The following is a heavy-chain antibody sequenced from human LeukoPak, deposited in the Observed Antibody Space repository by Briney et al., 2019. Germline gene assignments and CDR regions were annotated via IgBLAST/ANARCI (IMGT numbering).Heavy chain of an antibody. CDR1: GGSISSYY. D-gene: IGHD6-19*01. J-gene: IGHJ6*03. CDR3: ARLLGSSGWDNYYYYMDV. Sequence: PSETLSLTCTVSGGSISSYYWSWIRQPPGKGLEWIGYIYYSGSTNYNPSLKSRVTISVDTSKNQFSLKLSSVTAADTAVYYCARLLGSSGWDNYYYYMDVWGKGTTVTISS. V-gene: IGHV4-59*01. CDR2: IYYSGST.